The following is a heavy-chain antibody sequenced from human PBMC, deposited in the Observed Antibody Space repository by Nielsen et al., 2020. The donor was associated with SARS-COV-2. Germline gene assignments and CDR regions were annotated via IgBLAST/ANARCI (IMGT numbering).Heavy chain of an antibody. V-gene: IGHV3-30*18. CDR1: GFTFSTYG. CDR3: AKDWTAIVVVPSGGVDY. Sequence: GGSLRLSCAASGFTFSTYGMHWVRQAPGKGLEWVAAISYDGSNKYYVDSVKGRFTISRDNSKNTLYLQMSILREEDTAVYYCAKDWTAIVVVPSGGVDYWGQGTLVTVSS. CDR2: ISYDGSNK. D-gene: IGHD2-15*01. J-gene: IGHJ4*02.